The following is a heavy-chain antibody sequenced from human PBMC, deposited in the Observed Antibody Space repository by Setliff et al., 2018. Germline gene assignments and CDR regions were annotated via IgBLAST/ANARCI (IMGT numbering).Heavy chain of an antibody. CDR2: IHHSGGI. CDR3: ARTTHYDFWSGYLY. J-gene: IGHJ4*02. CDR1: GGSFSGYY. Sequence: PSETLSLTCAVSGGSFSGYYWSWIRQRPGKGLEWIGEIHHSGGISYNPSLKSRVTISIDTSKNQFSLNLNSVTAADTAVYFCARTTHYDFWSGYLYWGQGTLVTVSS. V-gene: IGHV4-34*01. D-gene: IGHD3-3*01.